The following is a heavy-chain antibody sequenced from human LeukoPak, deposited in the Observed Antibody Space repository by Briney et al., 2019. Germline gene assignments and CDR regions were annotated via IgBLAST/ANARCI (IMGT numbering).Heavy chain of an antibody. CDR1: RFTFTYW. J-gene: IGHJ4*02. CDR3: ASSFSDDFWSGHF. CDR2: IKQDGSEK. V-gene: IGHV3-7*01. Sequence: GGSLRLSCAASRFTFTYWMSWVRQAPGKGLEWVANIKQDGSEKYYVDSVKGRFTISRDNAKRSLYLQMNSLRAEDTALYYCASSFSDDFWSGHFWGQGTLVTVSS. D-gene: IGHD3-3*01.